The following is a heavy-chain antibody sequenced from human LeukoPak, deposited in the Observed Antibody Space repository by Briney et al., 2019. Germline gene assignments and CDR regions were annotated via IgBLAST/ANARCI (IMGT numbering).Heavy chain of an antibody. V-gene: IGHV4-59*01. CDR3: ASSSMVRGSDNWFDP. Sequence: PSETLSLTCTVSGGSISSYYWSWIRQPPGKGLEWIAYMSYSGSTNYNPSLKSRVTISVDTSKNQFSLKLSSVTAADTAVYYCASSSMVRGSDNWFDPWGQGTLVTVSS. J-gene: IGHJ5*02. CDR2: MSYSGST. D-gene: IGHD3-10*01. CDR1: GGSISSYY.